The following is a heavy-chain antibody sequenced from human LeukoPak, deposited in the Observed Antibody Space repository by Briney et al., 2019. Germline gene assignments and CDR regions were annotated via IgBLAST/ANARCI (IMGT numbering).Heavy chain of an antibody. V-gene: IGHV3-15*01. CDR3: VASQTTPGAFDI. D-gene: IGHD1/OR15-1a*01. CDR1: GFTFSNAW. CDR2: LKSKTAGGAT. Sequence: SGGSLRLSCAASGFTFSNAWMSWVRQAPGKGLKWVGRLKSKTAGGATDCVAPVKGSFTISGDDSKNTLYLQMNSLKIEDTAVYYCVASQTTPGAFDIWGQGTMVTVSS. J-gene: IGHJ3*02.